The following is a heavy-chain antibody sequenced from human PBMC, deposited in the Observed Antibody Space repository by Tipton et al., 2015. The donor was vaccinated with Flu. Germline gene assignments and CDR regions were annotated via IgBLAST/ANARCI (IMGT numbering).Heavy chain of an antibody. CDR2: IWYAGSNK. J-gene: IGHJ4*02. V-gene: IGHV3-33*06. D-gene: IGHD3-10*01. CDR3: AKDRVGYYGSGVDY. Sequence: SLRLSCAASGFTFSSYGMHWVRQAPGKGLEWVAVIWYAGSNKYYADSVKGRFTISRDNSKNTLYLQMNSLRAEDTAVYYCAKDRVGYYGSGVDYWGQGTLVTVSS. CDR1: GFTFSSYG.